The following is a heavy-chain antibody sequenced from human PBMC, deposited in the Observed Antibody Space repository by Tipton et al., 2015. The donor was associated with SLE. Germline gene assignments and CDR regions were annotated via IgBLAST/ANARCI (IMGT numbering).Heavy chain of an antibody. D-gene: IGHD6-13*01. CDR2: INDSGNT. Sequence: TLSLTCDVSGYSISSGYYWAWIRQPPGSGLEWIGSINDSGNTYYSPSLKSRVTISVDTSKNQFSLKLSSVTAADTAVYYCARDHSSSWYLDYWGQGTLVTVSS. V-gene: IGHV4-38-2*02. J-gene: IGHJ4*02. CDR1: GYSISSGYY. CDR3: ARDHSSSWYLDY.